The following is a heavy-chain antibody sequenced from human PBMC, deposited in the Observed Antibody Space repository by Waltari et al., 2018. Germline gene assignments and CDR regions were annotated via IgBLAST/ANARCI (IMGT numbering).Heavy chain of an antibody. Sequence: EVQLLESGGGLVQPGGSLRLSCAASGSSFGGFGMNWVRQAPGKGLEWVSGVSGSGATTNYADSVRGRFTVSRDNTRNTVYLQMNSLRAEDTAVYYCAKAFRGYSGSYFDIWGRGTLVAVSA. V-gene: IGHV3-23*01. CDR1: GSSFGGFG. CDR3: AKAFRGYSGSYFDI. J-gene: IGHJ4*02. CDR2: VSGSGATT. D-gene: IGHD5-12*01.